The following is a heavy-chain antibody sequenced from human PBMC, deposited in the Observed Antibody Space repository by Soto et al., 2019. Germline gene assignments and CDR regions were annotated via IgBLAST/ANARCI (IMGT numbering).Heavy chain of an antibody. V-gene: IGHV3-33*03. CDR1: GFTFSSYG. CDR2: IWNDGSKK. Sequence: GGSLRLSCAASGFTFSSYGMHWVRQAPGKGLEWVAVIWNDGSKKYYVDSVKGRFTISRDSSKNTLDLQMNSLRAEDTAVYYCATELLTMAPFAYYGLEGWGQGTTVTVSS. J-gene: IGHJ6*02. CDR3: ATELLTMAPFAYYGLEG. D-gene: IGHD3-10*01.